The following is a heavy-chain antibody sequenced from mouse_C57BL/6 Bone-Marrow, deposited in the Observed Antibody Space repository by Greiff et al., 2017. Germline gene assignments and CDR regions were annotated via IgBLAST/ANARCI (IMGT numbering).Heavy chain of an antibody. CDR3: ARSMGYGRALYYFDY. CDR1: GYTFTSYW. CDR2: IDPSDSYT. D-gene: IGHD1-1*01. Sequence: QVQLQQPGAELVMPGASVKLSCKASGYTFTSYWMHWVKQRPGQGLEWIGEIDPSDSYTNYNQKFKGKSTLTVDKSSSTAYMHLSSLTSEDSAVYYCARSMGYGRALYYFDYWGQGTTLTVSS. V-gene: IGHV1-69*01. J-gene: IGHJ2*01.